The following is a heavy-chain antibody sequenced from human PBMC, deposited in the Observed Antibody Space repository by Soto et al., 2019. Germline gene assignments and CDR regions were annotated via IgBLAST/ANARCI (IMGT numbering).Heavy chain of an antibody. J-gene: IGHJ6*03. Sequence: SETLSLSCTVSGGSISSYYWSWIRQPPGKGLEWIGYIYYSGSTNYNPSLKSRVTISVDTSKNQFSLKLSSVTAADTAVYYCARAPLKGQPDCSSTSCYGLRYYYYMDVWAKRTTVTVSS. V-gene: IGHV4-59*01. D-gene: IGHD2-2*01. CDR3: ARAPLKGQPDCSSTSCYGLRYYYYMDV. CDR1: GGSISSYY. CDR2: IYYSGST.